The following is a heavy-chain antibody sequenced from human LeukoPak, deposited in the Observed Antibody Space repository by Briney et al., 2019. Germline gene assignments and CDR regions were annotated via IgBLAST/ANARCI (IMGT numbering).Heavy chain of an antibody. CDR1: GYTFTSYY. CDR3: ARDSGYIAAAGTDRWCGMDV. Sequence: ASVKVSCKASGYTFTSYYMHWVRQAPGQGLEWMGIINPSGGSTSYAQKFQGRVTMTRDTSTSTVYMELSSLRSEDTAVYYCARDSGYIAAAGTDRWCGMDVWGQGTTVTVSS. V-gene: IGHV1-46*01. CDR2: INPSGGST. D-gene: IGHD6-13*01. J-gene: IGHJ6*02.